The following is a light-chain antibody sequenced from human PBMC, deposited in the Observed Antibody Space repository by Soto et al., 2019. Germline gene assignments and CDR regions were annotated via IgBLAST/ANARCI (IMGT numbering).Light chain of an antibody. CDR1: QVISTS. V-gene: IGKV1-9*01. Sequence: DIQLTQSPSFLSPSIGESVTITCRASQVISTSLAWYQVKPWKAPKLLIYAASTLESGVPSRFSATVSGTEFSLTITSLQPEDFATYYCQQLFDPPITFGQGTRLEIK. CDR3: QQLFDPPIT. J-gene: IGKJ5*01. CDR2: AAS.